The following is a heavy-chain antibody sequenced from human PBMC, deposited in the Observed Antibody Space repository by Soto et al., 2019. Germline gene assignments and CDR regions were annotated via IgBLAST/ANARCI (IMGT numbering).Heavy chain of an antibody. CDR1: GYIFTSYY. V-gene: IGHV1-46*03. J-gene: IGHJ4*02. CDR3: SRVDPGETSPFYH. Sequence: QVQLVQSGAEVKKPGASVKVSCKASGYIFTSYYIHWVRQAHGQGLEWMGWINPFDGSRMFAQSFQGRVTMTRDKSTSTFYMEVSSLRSEDTAVYYCSRVDPGETSPFYHWGQGTLVTVSS. CDR2: INPFDGSR. D-gene: IGHD3-10*01.